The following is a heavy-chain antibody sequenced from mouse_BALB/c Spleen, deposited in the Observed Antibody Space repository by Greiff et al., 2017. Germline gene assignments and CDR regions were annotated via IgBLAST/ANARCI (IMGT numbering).Heavy chain of an antibody. CDR3: ARRTTVVEGY. V-gene: IGHV5-6-5*01. CDR2: ISSGGST. CDR1: GFTFSSYA. J-gene: IGHJ4*01. Sequence: EVNVVESGGGLVKPGGSLKLSCAASGFTFSSYAMSWVRQTPEKRLEWVASISSGGSTYYPDSVKGRFTISRDNARNILYLQMSSLRSEDTAMYYCARRTTVVEGYWGQGTSVTVSS. D-gene: IGHD1-1*01.